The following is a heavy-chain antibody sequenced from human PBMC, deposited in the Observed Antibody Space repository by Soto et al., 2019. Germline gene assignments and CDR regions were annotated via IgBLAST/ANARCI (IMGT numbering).Heavy chain of an antibody. D-gene: IGHD1-26*01. V-gene: IGHV3-23*01. CDR2: ISGSGGST. Sequence: GGSLRLSCAASGFTFSSYAMSWVRQAPGKGLEWVSAISGSGGSTYYADSVEGRVTISRDNSKNTLYLQMNSLRAEDTAVYSCAKAPMPPVGATSESFDYWGQGTLVTVSS. CDR3: AKAPMPPVGATSESFDY. CDR1: GFTFSSYA. J-gene: IGHJ4*02.